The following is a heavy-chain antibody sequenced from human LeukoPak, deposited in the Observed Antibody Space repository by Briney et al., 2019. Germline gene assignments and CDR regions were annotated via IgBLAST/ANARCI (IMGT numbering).Heavy chain of an antibody. CDR1: GFTFSSYS. J-gene: IGHJ4*02. CDR2: ISSSCSYI. D-gene: IGHD2-21*02. Sequence: GGSLRLSCAASGFTFSSYSMNWVRQAPGKGLEWVSSISSSCSYIYYADSVKGRFTISRDNAKNSLYLQMNSLRAEDTAVYYCAREEVTAIPAYWGQGTLVTVSS. V-gene: IGHV3-21*01. CDR3: AREEVTAIPAY.